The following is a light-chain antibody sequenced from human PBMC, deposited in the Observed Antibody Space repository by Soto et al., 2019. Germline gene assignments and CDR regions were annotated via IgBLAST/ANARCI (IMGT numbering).Light chain of an antibody. CDR3: QQYNNWPGT. V-gene: IGKV3-15*01. J-gene: IGKJ1*01. Sequence: EIVLTQSPGTLSVSPGERATLSCRASQSVSSKLAWYQQKPGQAPRLLFYGASTGATGIPARFSGSGSETEFNLSISSLQSEDFAVYYCQQYNNWPGTFGQGAKVEIK. CDR1: QSVSSK. CDR2: GAS.